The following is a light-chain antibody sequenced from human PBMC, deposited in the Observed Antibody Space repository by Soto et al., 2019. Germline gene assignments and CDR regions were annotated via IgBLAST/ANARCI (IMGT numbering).Light chain of an antibody. CDR3: QQSYNSPPLT. CDR2: AAS. V-gene: IGKV1-39*01. J-gene: IGKJ4*01. Sequence: DILLTQSPSSLSASVGDRVTITCRASQNIDMYLSWYQQKPGRAPKLLIYAASTLQSGVPSRFSGSGSGTHFSLTISGLQPEDFATYFCQQSYNSPPLTFGAGPKVEI. CDR1: QNIDMY.